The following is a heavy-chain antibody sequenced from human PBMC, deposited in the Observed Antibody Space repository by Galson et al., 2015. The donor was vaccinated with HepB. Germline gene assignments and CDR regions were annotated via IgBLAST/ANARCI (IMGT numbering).Heavy chain of an antibody. Sequence: SVKVSCKASGYTFTSYGISWVRQAPGQGLEWMGWISAYNGNTNYAQKLQGRVTMTTDTSTSTAYMELRSLRSDDTAVYYCARDCSGDIVVVPAAIFLEFIVGYYGTDVWGQGTTVTVSS. CDR3: ARDCSGDIVVVPAAIFLEFIVGYYGTDV. CDR2: ISAYNGNT. CDR1: GYTFTSYG. J-gene: IGHJ6*02. D-gene: IGHD2-2*01. V-gene: IGHV1-18*01.